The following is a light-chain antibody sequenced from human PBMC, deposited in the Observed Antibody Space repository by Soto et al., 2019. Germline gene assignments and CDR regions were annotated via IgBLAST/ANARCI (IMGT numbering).Light chain of an antibody. CDR1: SIDVGAYNY. CDR2: EVS. J-gene: IGLJ2*01. Sequence: QLVLTQPASVSGSPGQSITISCTGTSIDVGAYNYVSWYQQHPGKAPKLMIYEVSNRPSGVSNRFSGSKSGNSASLTISGLQAEDEADYYCSSYSSSITVVFGGGTQLTVL. CDR3: SSYSSSITVV. V-gene: IGLV2-14*01.